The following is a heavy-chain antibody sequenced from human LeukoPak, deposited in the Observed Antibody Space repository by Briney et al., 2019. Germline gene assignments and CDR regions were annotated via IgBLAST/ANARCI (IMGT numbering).Heavy chain of an antibody. CDR3: ARDSGYCSGGNCYGGWFDP. D-gene: IGHD2-15*01. V-gene: IGHV4-59*12. CDR2: IYYSGST. Sequence: SETLSLTCTVSGGSISSYYWSWIRQPPGKGLEWIGYIYYSGSTYYNPSLKSRVTISVDTSKNQFSLKLSSVTAADTAVYYCARDSGYCSGGNCYGGWFDPWGQGTLVTVSS. CDR1: GGSISSYY. J-gene: IGHJ5*02.